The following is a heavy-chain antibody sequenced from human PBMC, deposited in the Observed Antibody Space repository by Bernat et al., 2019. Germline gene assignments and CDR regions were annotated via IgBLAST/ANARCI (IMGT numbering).Heavy chain of an antibody. V-gene: IGHV3-30-3*01. CDR1: GFTFSSYA. Sequence: QVQLVESGGGVVQPGRSLRLSCAASGFTFSSYAMHWVRQAPGKGLEWVAVISYDGSNKYYADSVKGRFTISRDNSKNTLYLQMNSLRAEDTAVYYWARDTPIAAAGPFYAFDIWGQGTMVTVSS. D-gene: IGHD6-13*01. CDR3: ARDTPIAAAGPFYAFDI. CDR2: ISYDGSNK. J-gene: IGHJ3*02.